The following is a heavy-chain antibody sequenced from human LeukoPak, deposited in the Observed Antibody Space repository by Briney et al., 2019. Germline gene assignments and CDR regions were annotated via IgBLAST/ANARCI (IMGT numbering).Heavy chain of an antibody. CDR3: ARVLRYCSGGNCYSGGLGYMDV. CDR2: ISGSGGNT. V-gene: IGHV3-23*01. CDR1: GFTFSSYW. D-gene: IGHD2-15*01. J-gene: IGHJ6*03. Sequence: GGSLRLSCAASGFTFSSYWMSWVRQAPGKGLEWVSAISGSGGNTYYAESVKGRFTISRDNSKNTLYLQMNSLRAEDTAVYYCARVLRYCSGGNCYSGGLGYMDVWGKGTTVTISS.